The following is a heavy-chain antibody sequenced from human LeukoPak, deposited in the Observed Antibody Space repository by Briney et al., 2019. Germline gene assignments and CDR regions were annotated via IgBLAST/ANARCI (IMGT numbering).Heavy chain of an antibody. V-gene: IGHV4-59*01. CDR1: GDSISSSY. CDR2: IYYSGST. Sequence: PSETLSLTCNVSGDSISSSYWSWIRQPPGKGLEWIGYIYYSGSTNYHPSLKSRVTISVDTSKSQFSLSLNSVTAADTAVYYCARYLSTAALRAFDIWGQGTMVTVSS. CDR3: ARYLSTAALRAFDI. D-gene: IGHD5/OR15-5a*01. J-gene: IGHJ3*02.